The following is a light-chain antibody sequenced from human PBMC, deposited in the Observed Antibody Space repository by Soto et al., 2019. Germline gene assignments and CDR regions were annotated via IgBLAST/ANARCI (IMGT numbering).Light chain of an antibody. CDR1: QSVRNSY. CDR3: QQYGSSPQT. CDR2: GAY. Sequence: EIVLTQSPGTLSLSPGERATLSCMASQSVRNSYLAWYQQKPGQAPRLIIYGAYTRATGIPVRFSGSGSGTDFTLTISRLEPEDFAVYYCQQYGSSPQTLGQGTKVDIK. V-gene: IGKV3-20*01. J-gene: IGKJ1*01.